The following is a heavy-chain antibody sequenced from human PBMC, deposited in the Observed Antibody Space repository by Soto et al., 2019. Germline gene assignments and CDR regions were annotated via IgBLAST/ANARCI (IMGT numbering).Heavy chain of an antibody. D-gene: IGHD5-18*01. J-gene: IGHJ6*02. Sequence: SETLSLTCTVSGGSISSYYWSWIRQPPGKGLEWIGYIYYSGSTNYNPSLKSRVTISVDTSKNKFSLKLSSVTAADTAVYYCARVYSYGTTYYYYYGMDVWSQGTTVTVSS. CDR2: IYYSGST. V-gene: IGHV4-59*01. CDR1: GGSISSYY. CDR3: ARVYSYGTTYYYYYGMDV.